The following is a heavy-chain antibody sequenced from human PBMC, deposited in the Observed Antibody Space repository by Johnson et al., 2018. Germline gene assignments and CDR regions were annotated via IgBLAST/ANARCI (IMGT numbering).Heavy chain of an antibody. V-gene: IGHV3-23*04. CDR1: GITFSSYA. J-gene: IGHJ6*03. Sequence: EVQLVESGGGLVQPGGSLRLSCAASGITFSSYAMSWVRQAPGKGLEWVSRLSGGGDSTYYADSVKGRFTISRDNSKNTLYLQMNSLRAEDTAVYYCAKNKGVRAVHYYMDVWGKGTTVTVSS. CDR3: AKNKGVRAVHYYMDV. CDR2: LSGGGDST. D-gene: IGHD1/OR15-1a*01.